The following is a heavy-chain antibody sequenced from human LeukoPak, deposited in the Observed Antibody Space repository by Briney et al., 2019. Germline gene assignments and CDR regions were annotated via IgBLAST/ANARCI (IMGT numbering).Heavy chain of an antibody. CDR1: GGSFSGYY. D-gene: IGHD1-26*01. CDR3: ARGGGSYYPGY. J-gene: IGHJ4*02. V-gene: IGHV4-34*01. Sequence: SETLSLTCAVYGGSFSGYYWSWIRQPPGKGLEWTGEINHSGSTNYNPSFKSRVTISVDTSKNQFSPKLSSVTAADTAVYYCARGGGSYYPGYWGQGALVTVSS. CDR2: INHSGST.